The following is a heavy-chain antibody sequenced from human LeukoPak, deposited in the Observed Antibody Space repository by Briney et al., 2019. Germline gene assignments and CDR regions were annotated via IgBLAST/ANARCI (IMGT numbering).Heavy chain of an antibody. V-gene: IGHV4-34*01. CDR1: GGSFSGYY. CDR2: INHSGST. Sequence: SETLSLTCVVYGGSFSGYYWTWIRQPPGKGLEWIGEINHSGSTNYNPSLKSRVTISVDTSKNQFSLELSSVTAADTAVYYCARGSRYYYGSGSHSDYWGQGTLVTVSS. J-gene: IGHJ4*02. CDR3: ARGSRYYYGSGSHSDY. D-gene: IGHD3-10*01.